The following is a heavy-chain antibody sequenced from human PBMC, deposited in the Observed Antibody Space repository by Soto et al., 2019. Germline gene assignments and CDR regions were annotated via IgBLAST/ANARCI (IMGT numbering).Heavy chain of an antibody. Sequence: GGSLRLSCAASGFTFSSYDMHWVRQATGKGLEWVSAIGTAGDTYYPGSVKGRFTIPRENAKNSLYLQMNSLRAEDTAVYYCARGPPLGVVMNWFDPWGQGTLVTVSS. CDR2: IGTAGDT. J-gene: IGHJ5*02. V-gene: IGHV3-13*01. CDR3: ARGPPLGVVMNWFDP. D-gene: IGHD3-3*01. CDR1: GFTFSSYD.